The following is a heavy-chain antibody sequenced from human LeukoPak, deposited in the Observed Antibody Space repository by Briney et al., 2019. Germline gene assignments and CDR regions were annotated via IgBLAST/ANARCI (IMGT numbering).Heavy chain of an antibody. V-gene: IGHV1-2*02. Sequence: ASVKVSCKASGYTFTGYYMHWVRQAPGQGLEWMGWINPNSGGTNYAQKFQGRVTMTRDTSISTAYMELSRLRSDDTAVYYCARDVTRSSSWYGLYYYYMDVWGKGTTVTVSS. CDR2: INPNSGGT. J-gene: IGHJ6*03. CDR1: GYTFTGYY. D-gene: IGHD6-13*01. CDR3: ARDVTRSSSWYGLYYYYMDV.